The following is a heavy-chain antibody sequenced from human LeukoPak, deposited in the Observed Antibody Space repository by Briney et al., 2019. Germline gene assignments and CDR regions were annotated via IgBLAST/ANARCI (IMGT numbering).Heavy chain of an antibody. V-gene: IGHV4-59*01. Sequence: PSETLSLTCTVSGGSISSYYWSWIRQPPGKGLEWIGYIYYSGSTNYNPSLKSRVTISVDTSKNQFSLKLSSVTAADTAVYYCARVLHPTVTNSAFDIWGQGPMVTVSS. CDR3: ARVLHPTVTNSAFDI. J-gene: IGHJ3*02. D-gene: IGHD4-17*01. CDR2: IYYSGST. CDR1: GGSISSYY.